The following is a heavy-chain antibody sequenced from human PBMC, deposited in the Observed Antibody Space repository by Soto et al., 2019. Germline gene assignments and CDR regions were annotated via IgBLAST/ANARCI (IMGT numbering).Heavy chain of an antibody. CDR3: AWHSSRWYRTWFDP. CDR1: GYTFTSYD. J-gene: IGHJ5*02. V-gene: IGHV1-8*01. CDR2: MNPNSGNT. D-gene: IGHD6-13*01. Sequence: ASVKVSCKASGYTFTSYDINWVRQATGQGLEWMGWMNPNSGNTGYAQKFQGRVTMTRNTSISTAYMELSSLRSEDTAVYYCAWHSSRWYRTWFDPWGQGTLVTVST.